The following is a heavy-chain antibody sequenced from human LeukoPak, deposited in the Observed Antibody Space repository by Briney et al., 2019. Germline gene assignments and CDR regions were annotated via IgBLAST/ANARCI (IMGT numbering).Heavy chain of an antibody. J-gene: IGHJ2*01. CDR3: ARASTRRHFYYGSGIGYFDL. V-gene: IGHV7-4-1*02. CDR1: GYTFTSYA. Sequence: ASVKVSCKASGYTFTSYAMNWVRQAPGQGLEWMGWINTNTGNPTYAQGSTGRFVFSLDTSVSTAYLQISSLKAEDTAVYYCARASTRRHFYYGSGIGYFDLWGRGTLVTVSS. CDR2: INTNTGNP. D-gene: IGHD3-10*01.